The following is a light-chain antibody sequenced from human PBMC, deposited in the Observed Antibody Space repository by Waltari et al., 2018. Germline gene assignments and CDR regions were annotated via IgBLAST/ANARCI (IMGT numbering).Light chain of an antibody. CDR1: SSDVGAENY. V-gene: IGLV2-14*03. CDR3: SSYTSTNTYV. Sequence: QSALTQPAAVSESPGQSITISCTTPSSDVGAENYVSWYKQHQGDATKLMIYDVNKRPSGTSTRFSGSKSGNTASLSISGLQAEDEADYYCSSYTSTNTYVFGSGTKVTVL. J-gene: IGLJ1*01. CDR2: DVN.